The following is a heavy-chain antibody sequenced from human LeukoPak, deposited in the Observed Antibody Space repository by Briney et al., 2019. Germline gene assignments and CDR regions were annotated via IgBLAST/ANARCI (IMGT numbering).Heavy chain of an antibody. CDR2: IWYDGSNK. D-gene: IGHD2-2*02. CDR3: ARDELVPAAISYYYYGMDV. V-gene: IGHV3-33*01. Sequence: GGSLRLSCAASGFTFSSYGMHWVRLAPGKGLEWVAVIWYDGSNKYYADSVKGRFTISRDNSKNTLYLQMNSLRAEDTAVYYCARDELVPAAISYYYYGMDVWGQGTTVTVSS. J-gene: IGHJ6*02. CDR1: GFTFSSYG.